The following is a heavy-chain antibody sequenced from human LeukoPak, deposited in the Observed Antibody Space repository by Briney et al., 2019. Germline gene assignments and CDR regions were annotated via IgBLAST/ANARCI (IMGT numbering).Heavy chain of an antibody. CDR2: INPNSGGT. Sequence: GASVKVSCKASGYTFTDYYIHSVRQAPGQGLEWMGRINPNSGGTDYAQKFQGRVTMTRDTSISTAYMELSSLKASDTAVYYCARRRGAYFDYWGQGTLVTVSS. J-gene: IGHJ4*02. CDR1: GYTFTDYY. V-gene: IGHV1-2*02. CDR3: ARRRGAYFDY.